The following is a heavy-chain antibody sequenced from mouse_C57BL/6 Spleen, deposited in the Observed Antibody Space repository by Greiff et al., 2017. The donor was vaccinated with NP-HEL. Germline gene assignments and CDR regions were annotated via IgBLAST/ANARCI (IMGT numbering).Heavy chain of an antibody. J-gene: IGHJ4*01. CDR3: ASRALYYGKGDYAMDY. CDR1: GYTFTSYW. D-gene: IGHD1-1*01. V-gene: IGHV1-61*01. Sequence: QVQLQQPGAELVRPGSSVKLSCKASGYTFTSYWMDWVKQRPGQGLEWIGNIYPSDSETHYNQKFKDKATLTVDKSSSTAYMQLSSLTSEDSAVYYCASRALYYGKGDYAMDYWGQGTSVTVSS. CDR2: IYPSDSET.